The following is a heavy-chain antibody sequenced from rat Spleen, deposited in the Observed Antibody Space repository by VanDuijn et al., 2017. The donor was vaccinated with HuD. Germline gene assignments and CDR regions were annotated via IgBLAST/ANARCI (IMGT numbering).Heavy chain of an antibody. CDR3: VRHGYTRYYFDY. J-gene: IGHJ2*01. Sequence: EVQLVESDGGLVQPGRSLKLSCTASGFTLSDYYMAWVRQAPTKGVEWVATLSYDGGNTYYRDSVKGRFTISRDNAKSTLYLQMDSLRSEDTATYYCVRHGYTRYYFDYWGQGVMVTVSS. CDR2: LSYDGGNT. D-gene: IGHD1-9*01. CDR1: GFTLSDYY. V-gene: IGHV5-29*01.